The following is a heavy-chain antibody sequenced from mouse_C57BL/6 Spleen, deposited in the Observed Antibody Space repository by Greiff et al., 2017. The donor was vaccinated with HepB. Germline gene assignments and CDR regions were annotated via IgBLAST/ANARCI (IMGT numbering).Heavy chain of an antibody. Sequence: QVQLQQPGAELVKPGASVKLSCKASGYTFTSYWMHWVKQRPGQGLEWIGMIHPNSGSTNYNEKFKSKATLTVDKSSSTAYMQLSSLTAEDSAVYYCARSSIDAMDYWGQGTSVTVSS. CDR3: ARSSIDAMDY. V-gene: IGHV1-64*01. CDR2: IHPNSGST. J-gene: IGHJ4*01. CDR1: GYTFTSYW.